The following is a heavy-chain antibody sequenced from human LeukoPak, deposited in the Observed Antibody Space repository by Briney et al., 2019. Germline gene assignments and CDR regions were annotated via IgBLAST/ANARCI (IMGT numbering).Heavy chain of an antibody. Sequence: SGPTLAKPTQPLTLTCTFSGFSLTTTTMGVGWIRQPPGKALEWLALIFWNDDKRYSPSLTSRLTVIKDTSKNQVVLTMTNMDPVDTATYFCAHIVLGDNWFDPWGQGTLVTVSS. CDR3: AHIVLGDNWFDP. J-gene: IGHJ5*02. CDR2: IFWNDDK. V-gene: IGHV2-5*01. D-gene: IGHD3-10*02. CDR1: GFSLTTTTMG.